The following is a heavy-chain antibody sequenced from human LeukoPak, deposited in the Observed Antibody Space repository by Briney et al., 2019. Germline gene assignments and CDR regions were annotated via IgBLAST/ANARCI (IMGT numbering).Heavy chain of an antibody. D-gene: IGHD5-12*01. Sequence: PGASLRLSCAASGFTFSTYAMSWVRQAPGKGLEWVSAISGSGGSTYYADSVKGRFTISRDSSKNTLYLQMNSLRAEDTAVYYCAKDLSGYDYSSYFDYWGQGTLVTVSS. V-gene: IGHV3-23*01. J-gene: IGHJ4*02. CDR3: AKDLSGYDYSSYFDY. CDR1: GFTFSTYA. CDR2: ISGSGGST.